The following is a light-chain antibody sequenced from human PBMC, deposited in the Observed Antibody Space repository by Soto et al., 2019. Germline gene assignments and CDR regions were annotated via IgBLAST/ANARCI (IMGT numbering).Light chain of an antibody. CDR2: EVT. Sequence: QSALTQPASVSGSPGQSITISCTGTSSEIGSYHYVSWYQQHPGKAPKLLIYEVTNRPSGVSDRFSGSKSGNTASLTISQLQPEDEPNPYRNSYNALSNRVFGTGTKVT. CDR3: NSYNALSNRV. CDR1: SSEIGSYHY. V-gene: IGLV2-14*01. J-gene: IGLJ1*01.